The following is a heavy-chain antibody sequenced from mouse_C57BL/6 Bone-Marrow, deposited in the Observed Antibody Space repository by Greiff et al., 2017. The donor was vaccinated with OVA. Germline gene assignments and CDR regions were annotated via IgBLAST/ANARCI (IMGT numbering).Heavy chain of an antibody. Sequence: EVQRVESGGGLVQPGESLKLSCESNEYEFPSHDMSWVRKTPEKRLELVAAINSDGGSTYYPDTMERRFIISRDNTKKTLYLQMSSLRSEDTALYYCARQAYYSNYYWYFDVWGTGTTVTVSS. CDR3: ARQAYYSNYYWYFDV. V-gene: IGHV5-2*01. D-gene: IGHD2-5*01. J-gene: IGHJ1*03. CDR1: EYEFPSHD. CDR2: INSDGGST.